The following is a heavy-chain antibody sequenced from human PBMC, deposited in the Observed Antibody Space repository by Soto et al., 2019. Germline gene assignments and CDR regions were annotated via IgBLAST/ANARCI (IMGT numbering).Heavy chain of an antibody. CDR1: GGSISSYY. V-gene: IGHV4-59*01. CDR3: ARVAPSGYCSSTSCYGRYYYYMDV. D-gene: IGHD2-2*03. Sequence: ETLSLTCTVSGGSISSYYWSWIRQPPGKGLEWIGYIYYSGSTNYNPSLKSRVTISVDTSKNQFSLKLSSVTAADTAVYYCARVAPSGYCSSTSCYGRYYYYMDVWGKGTTVTVSS. J-gene: IGHJ6*03. CDR2: IYYSGST.